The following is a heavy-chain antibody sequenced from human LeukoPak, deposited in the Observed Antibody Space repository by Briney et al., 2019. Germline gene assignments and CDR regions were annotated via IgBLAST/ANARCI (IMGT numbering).Heavy chain of an antibody. V-gene: IGHV1-2*02. CDR3: ARDYYDSSGYWRWFDP. CDR1: GYTFTGYY. CDR2: INPNSGGT. Sequence: GASVKVSCKASGYTFTGYYMHWVRQAPGQGLEWMGWINPNSGGTNYAQKFQGRVTMTRDTSIGTAYMELSRLRSDDTAVYYCARDYYDSSGYWRWFDPWGQGTLVTVSS. D-gene: IGHD3-22*01. J-gene: IGHJ5*02.